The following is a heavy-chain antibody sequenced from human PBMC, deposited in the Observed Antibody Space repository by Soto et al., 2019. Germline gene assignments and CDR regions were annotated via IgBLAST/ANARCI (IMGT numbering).Heavy chain of an antibody. J-gene: IGHJ5*02. V-gene: IGHV1-69*13. Sequence: ASVKVSCKASGGTFSSYAISWVRQAPGQGLEWMGGIIPIFGTANYAQKFQGRVTITADESTSTAYMELSSLRSEDTAVYYSARRPRRTGTTHNRFDPWGQGPLVTVSS. D-gene: IGHD1-1*01. CDR3: ARRPRRTGTTHNRFDP. CDR2: IIPIFGTA. CDR1: GGTFSSYA.